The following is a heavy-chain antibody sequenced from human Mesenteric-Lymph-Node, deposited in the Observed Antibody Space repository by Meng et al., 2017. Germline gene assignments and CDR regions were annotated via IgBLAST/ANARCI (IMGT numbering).Heavy chain of an antibody. D-gene: IGHD3-22*01. Sequence: SETLSLTCTVSGGSISSSSYYWGWIRQPPGKGLEWIGSIYYSGSTYYNPSLKSRVTISVDKSKNQFSLKLSSVTAADTAVYYCARDQRYYYDSSGYSPLDYWGQGTLVTVSS. J-gene: IGHJ4*02. CDR1: GGSISSSSYY. CDR3: ARDQRYYYDSSGYSPLDY. V-gene: IGHV4-39*07. CDR2: IYYSGST.